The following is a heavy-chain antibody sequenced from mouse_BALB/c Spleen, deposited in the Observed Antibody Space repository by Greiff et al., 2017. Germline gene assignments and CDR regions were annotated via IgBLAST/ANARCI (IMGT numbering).Heavy chain of an antibody. V-gene: IGHV5-15*02. CDR3: ARDRYDAMDY. Sequence: EVKLMESGGGLVQPGGSRKLSCAASGFTFSDYGMAWVRQAPGKGPEWVAFISNLAYSIYYADTVTGRFTISRENAKNTLYLEMSSLRSEDTAMYYCARDRYDAMDYWGQGTSVTVSS. CDR2: ISNLAYSI. CDR1: GFTFSDYG. D-gene: IGHD2-14*01. J-gene: IGHJ4*01.